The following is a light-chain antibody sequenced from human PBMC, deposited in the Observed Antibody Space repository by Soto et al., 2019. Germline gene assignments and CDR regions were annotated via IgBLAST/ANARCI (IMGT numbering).Light chain of an antibody. CDR3: QAWDRSSFV. J-gene: IGLJ1*01. V-gene: IGLV3-1*01. CDR1: RFGDKY. CDR2: QDS. Sequence: SYELTQPPSVSVSPGQTASITCSGDRFGDKYACWFQQKQGQPPVLVIYQDSKRPSGIPERFSGSNSGNTATLTISGTQAMYEADYYCQAWDRSSFVFGTGTKAPGL.